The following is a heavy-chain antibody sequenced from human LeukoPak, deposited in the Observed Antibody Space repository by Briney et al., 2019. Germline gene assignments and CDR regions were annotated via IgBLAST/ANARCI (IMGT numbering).Heavy chain of an antibody. CDR1: GFTFSSYA. CDR3: ARGYDSSGWGDFDY. V-gene: IGHV3-48*03. J-gene: IGHJ4*02. CDR2: ISSSGSTI. Sequence: PGGSLRLSCAASGFTFSSYAMNWVRQAPGKGLEWVSYISSSGSTIYYADSVKGRFTISRDNAKNSLYLQMNSLRAEDTAVYYCARGYDSSGWGDFDYWGQGTLVTVSS. D-gene: IGHD3-22*01.